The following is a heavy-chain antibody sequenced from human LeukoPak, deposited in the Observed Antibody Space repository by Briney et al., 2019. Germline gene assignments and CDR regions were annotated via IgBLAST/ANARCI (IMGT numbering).Heavy chain of an antibody. CDR1: GGTFSSYA. J-gene: IGHJ3*02. Sequence: ASVKVSCKASGGTFSSYAISWVRQAPGQGLEWMGGIIPIFGTANYAQKFQGRVTITADESTSTAYMELSSLRSEGTAVYYCARGYNWNYLGSAFDIWGQGTMVTVSS. CDR3: ARGYNWNYLGSAFDI. V-gene: IGHV1-69*13. CDR2: IIPIFGTA. D-gene: IGHD1-7*01.